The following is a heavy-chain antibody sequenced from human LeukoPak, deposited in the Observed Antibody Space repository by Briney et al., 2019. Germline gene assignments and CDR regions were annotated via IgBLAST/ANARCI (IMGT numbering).Heavy chain of an antibody. V-gene: IGHV5-51*01. CDR1: GYSFTTYW. CDR2: IYPGDFDT. D-gene: IGHD3-10*01. J-gene: IGHJ4*02. Sequence: GESLKISCKGSGYSFTTYWIAWVRQMPGKGLEWMGIIYPGDFDTRYSPSFQGQVTISADKSIRTAYLQWSSLKASDTAMYYCARRSRNADLDYWGRGTLVTVSS. CDR3: ARRSRNADLDY.